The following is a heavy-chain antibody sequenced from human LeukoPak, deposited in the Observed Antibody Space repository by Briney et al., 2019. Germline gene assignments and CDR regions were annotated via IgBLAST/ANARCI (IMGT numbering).Heavy chain of an antibody. CDR2: INHSGST. D-gene: IGHD3-22*01. Sequence: SETLSLTCAVYGGSFSGYYWSWIRQPPGKGLEWIGEINHSGSTNYNPSLKSRVTISVDTSKNQFSLKLSSVTAADTAVYYCAREGSDSSGYYYLYYWGQGTLVTVSS. CDR1: GGSFSGYY. J-gene: IGHJ4*02. V-gene: IGHV4-34*01. CDR3: AREGSDSSGYYYLYY.